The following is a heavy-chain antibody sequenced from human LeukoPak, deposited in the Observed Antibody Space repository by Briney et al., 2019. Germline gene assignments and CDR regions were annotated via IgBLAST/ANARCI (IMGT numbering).Heavy chain of an antibody. CDR2: SFYSRST. V-gene: IGHV4-39*01. J-gene: IGHJ5*02. D-gene: IGHD3-22*01. CDR3: ARPYDSSGYFYL. CDR1: GGSISSRSYY. Sequence: SETLPLTCTVAGGSISSRSYYWSWIRQPPGKGLAWIGNSFYSRSTYYIPSLKSRVTIIVDTSKSQFSLKLSSVTAADTAVYYCARPYDSSGYFYLWGQGTVVTVSS.